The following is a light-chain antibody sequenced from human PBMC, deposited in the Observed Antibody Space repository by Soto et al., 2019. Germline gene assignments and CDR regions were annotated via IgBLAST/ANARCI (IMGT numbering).Light chain of an antibody. Sequence: QSVLTQPASVSGSPGQSLTLLCPGTSSDFGIYNSVSWYQQHPGKAPKPLTHDVTNRPSGVSDRLSGSKSGNTASLTISGLQAEDEADYYCSSYTSSSSYVFGTGTKVTVL. CDR1: SSDFGIYNS. CDR3: SSYTSSSSYV. J-gene: IGLJ1*01. CDR2: DVT. V-gene: IGLV2-14*01.